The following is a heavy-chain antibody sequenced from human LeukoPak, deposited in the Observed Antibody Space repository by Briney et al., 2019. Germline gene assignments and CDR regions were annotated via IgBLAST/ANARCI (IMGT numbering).Heavy chain of an antibody. Sequence: SETLSLTCTVSGGSLNSYYWSWIRQPAGKRLEWIGRIYTSGSTNYNPSLKSRVTMSVDTSKNQFSLKLSSVTAADTAVYYCARDFTDSGSSLVYYYYYYMDVWGKGTTVTVSS. CDR2: IYTSGST. CDR3: ARDFTDSGSSLVYYYYYYMDV. D-gene: IGHD1-26*01. V-gene: IGHV4-4*07. CDR1: GGSLNSYY. J-gene: IGHJ6*03.